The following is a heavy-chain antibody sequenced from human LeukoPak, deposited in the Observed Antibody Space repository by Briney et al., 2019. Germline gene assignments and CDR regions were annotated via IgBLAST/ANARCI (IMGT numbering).Heavy chain of an antibody. V-gene: IGHV3-23*01. Sequence: GGSLRLYCSASGFTFNSYGMSWVRQAPGHGLEWVSVISVGGGSTYYADTVKGRFTISRDNSKNTLYLQMNSLRAEDTAVYYCAKDTSSSWFPAYYYYCYMDVWGKGTTVTISS. J-gene: IGHJ6*03. D-gene: IGHD6-13*01. CDR2: ISVGGGST. CDR1: GFTFNSYG. CDR3: AKDTSSSWFPAYYYYCYMDV.